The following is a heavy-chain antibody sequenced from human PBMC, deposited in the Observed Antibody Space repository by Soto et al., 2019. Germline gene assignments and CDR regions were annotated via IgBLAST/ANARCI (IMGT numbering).Heavy chain of an antibody. D-gene: IGHD6-19*01. CDR3: ATRVGAVAATIDAFDI. V-gene: IGHV1-3*01. Sequence: ASVKVSCKASGYTFTSYAMHWVRQAPGQRLEWMGWINAGNGNTKYSQKFQGRVTITRDTSASKAYMELSSLRSEDTAVYYCATRVGAVAATIDAFDIWGQGTMVTVSS. J-gene: IGHJ3*02. CDR1: GYTFTSYA. CDR2: INAGNGNT.